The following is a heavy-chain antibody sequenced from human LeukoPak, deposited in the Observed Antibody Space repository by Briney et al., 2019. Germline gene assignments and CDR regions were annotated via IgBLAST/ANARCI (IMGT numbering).Heavy chain of an antibody. CDR3: ARVSDYRAFDI. CDR1: GFTFSSYW. D-gene: IGHD4-17*01. J-gene: IGHJ3*02. V-gene: IGHV3-7*01. CDR2: IKQDGSEK. Sequence: GGSLMLSCAASGFTFSSYWMSWVRQAPGKGLEWVANIKQDGSEKYYVDSVKGRFTISRDNAKNSLYLQMNSLRAEDTAVYYCARVSDYRAFDIWGQGTMVTVSS.